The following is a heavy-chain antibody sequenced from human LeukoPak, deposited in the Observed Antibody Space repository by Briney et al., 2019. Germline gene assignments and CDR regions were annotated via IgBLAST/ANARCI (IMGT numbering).Heavy chain of an antibody. D-gene: IGHD3-10*01. CDR1: GGSFSGYY. Sequence: PSETLSLTCAVYGGSFSGYYWSWIRQPPGKGLEWNGEINHSGSTNYNPSLKSRVTISVDTSKNQFSLKLSSVTAADTAVYYCARDAYYYGSGVIDYWGQGTLVTVSS. J-gene: IGHJ4*02. CDR2: INHSGST. V-gene: IGHV4-34*01. CDR3: ARDAYYYGSGVIDY.